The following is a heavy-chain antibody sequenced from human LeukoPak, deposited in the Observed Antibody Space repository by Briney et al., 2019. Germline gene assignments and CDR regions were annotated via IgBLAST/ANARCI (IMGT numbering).Heavy chain of an antibody. J-gene: IGHJ6*02. V-gene: IGHV4-4*07. CDR2: IYPTGSA. D-gene: IGHD3-16*02. CDR3: ARDRLRLGELSAMDV. Sequence: SETLSLTCTVSGGSISSYYWSWIRQPAGKGLEWVGRIYPTGSANYNPSLNSRVTMSIDTSKNQFSLELNSVTAADTAVYYCARDRLRLGELSAMDVWGQGTTVTVS. CDR1: GGSISSYY.